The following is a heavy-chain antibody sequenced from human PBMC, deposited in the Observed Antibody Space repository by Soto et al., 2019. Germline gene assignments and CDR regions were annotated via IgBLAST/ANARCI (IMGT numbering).Heavy chain of an antibody. CDR1: GFTFSSYW. CDR2: IKQDGSQK. CDR3: ARGDYFDSSGPFSDAFDI. V-gene: IGHV3-7*04. J-gene: IGHJ3*02. Sequence: PGGSLRLSCAASGFTFSSYWMNWVRQAPGKGLEWVANIKQDGSQKWYVDSVKGRFTISRDNAKNSLYLQMNSLRAEDTAVYYCARGDYFDSSGPFSDAFDIWGQGTMVTVS. D-gene: IGHD3-22*01.